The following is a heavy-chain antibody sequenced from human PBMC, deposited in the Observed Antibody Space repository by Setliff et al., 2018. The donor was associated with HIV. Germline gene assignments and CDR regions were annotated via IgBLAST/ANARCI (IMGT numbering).Heavy chain of an antibody. Sequence: SGPTLVNPTQTLTLTCTFSGFSLNTPGVGVGWIRQPPGKALEWLALIYWDDDKRYNSPLRTRLTITEDTSKNQVVLIMTNMDPLDTATYFCAHVNSFRSVYFDSWGEGMLVTVSS. CDR1: GFSLNTPGVG. D-gene: IGHD3-10*01. CDR2: IYWDDDK. V-gene: IGHV2-5*02. J-gene: IGHJ4*01. CDR3: AHVNSFRSVYFDS.